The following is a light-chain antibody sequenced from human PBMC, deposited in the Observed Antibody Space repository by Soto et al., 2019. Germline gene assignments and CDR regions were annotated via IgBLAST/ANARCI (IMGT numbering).Light chain of an antibody. J-gene: IGKJ1*01. CDR3: QQDHDYPWT. Sequence: AIQLTQSPSSLSALVGDSVTITCRASQGIRTDLGWYQQKPGKAPKLLIHAASSLQSGVPSRFSGSGSGTYFTLTISSLQPEDLGSYYCQQDHDYPWTFGQGTMVDIK. V-gene: IGKV1-6*01. CDR2: AAS. CDR1: QGIRTD.